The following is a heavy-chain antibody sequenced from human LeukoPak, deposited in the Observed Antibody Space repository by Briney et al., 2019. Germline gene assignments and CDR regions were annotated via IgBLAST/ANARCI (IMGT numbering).Heavy chain of an antibody. CDR3: ASSVVTEYYFDY. J-gene: IGHJ4*02. CDR1: GFTFSSHA. V-gene: IGHV3-23*01. D-gene: IGHD2-21*02. CDR2: ISGSGGST. Sequence: GGSLRLSFAGSGFTFSSHAMSWGRPAPGEGGGWVSAISGSGGSTYYADSVKGRFTISRGNAKNSLYLQMNSLRAEDTAVYYCASSVVTEYYFDYWGQGTLVTVSS.